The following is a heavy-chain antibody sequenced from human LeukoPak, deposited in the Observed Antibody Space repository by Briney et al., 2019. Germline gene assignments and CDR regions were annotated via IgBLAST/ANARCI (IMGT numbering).Heavy chain of an antibody. CDR3: ASSDLSVALFDY. D-gene: IGHD3/OR15-3a*01. CDR2: IYYSGST. CDR1: GGSISSYY. V-gene: IGHV4-59*01. J-gene: IGHJ4*02. Sequence: SETLSLTCTVSGGSISSYYWSWIRQTPGKGLEWIGYIYYSGSTNYNPSLKSRVTISVDTSKNQFSLKLSSVTAAATAVYYCASSDLSVALFDYWGQGTLVTVSS.